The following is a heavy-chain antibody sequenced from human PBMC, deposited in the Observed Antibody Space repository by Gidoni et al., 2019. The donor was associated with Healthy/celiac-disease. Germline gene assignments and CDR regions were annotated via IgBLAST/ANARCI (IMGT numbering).Heavy chain of an antibody. CDR2: TYYMSKWYN. D-gene: IGHD7-27*01. CDR1: GDSGSSNSAA. Sequence: QVQLQQSGPGLVKPSQTLSLTCAISGDSGSSNSAAWNWIRQSPSRGLEWLGRTYYMSKWYNDYAVSVKSRITINPDTSKNQFSLQLNSVTPEDTAVYYCARDLRDSAGDPIGFDYWGQGTLVTVSS. CDR3: ARDLRDSAGDPIGFDY. V-gene: IGHV6-1*01. J-gene: IGHJ4*02.